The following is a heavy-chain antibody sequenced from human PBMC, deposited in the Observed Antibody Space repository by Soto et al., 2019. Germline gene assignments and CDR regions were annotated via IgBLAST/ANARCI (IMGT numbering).Heavy chain of an antibody. D-gene: IGHD6-6*01. CDR2: IYDSESA. CDR3: ARASSSSSAADY. J-gene: IGHJ4*02. Sequence: SETLSLTCNVSGESINSGGYYWSWIRHHPGKGLEWIGYIYDSESAYYNPSLKSRVTISMDTSKNHFAMRLSSVTAADTAVYYCARASSSSSAADYWGQGTQVTVSS. V-gene: IGHV4-31*03. CDR1: GESINSGGYY.